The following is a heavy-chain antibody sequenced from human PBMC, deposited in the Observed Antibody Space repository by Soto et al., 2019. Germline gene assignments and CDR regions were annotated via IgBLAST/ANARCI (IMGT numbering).Heavy chain of an antibody. J-gene: IGHJ4*02. CDR3: VSIKRGYCSSTSCYQPFDY. CDR1: GGSVSSGSYY. D-gene: IGHD2-2*01. V-gene: IGHV4-61*01. Sequence: SETLSLTCTVSGGSVSSGSYYWSWIRQPPGKGLEWIGYIFYSGSTNYNPSLESRVTISVDTSNNQFSLKLSSVTAADMAVYYCVSIKRGYCSSTSCYQPFDYWGQGTLVTVSS. CDR2: IFYSGST.